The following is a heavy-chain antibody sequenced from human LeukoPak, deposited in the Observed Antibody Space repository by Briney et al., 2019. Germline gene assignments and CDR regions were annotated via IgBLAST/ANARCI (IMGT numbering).Heavy chain of an antibody. CDR1: GFTFSSYW. CDR3: ARDGKSWLPDY. J-gene: IGHJ4*02. D-gene: IGHD3-22*01. Sequence: GGSLRLSCAASGFTFSSYWMSWVRQAAGKGLEWVAKIKQDGSEKYYVDSVKGRFTISRDNAKNSLHLQMNSLTAEDTAVYYCARDGKSWLPDYWGQGTLVTVSS. CDR2: IKQDGSEK. V-gene: IGHV3-7*01.